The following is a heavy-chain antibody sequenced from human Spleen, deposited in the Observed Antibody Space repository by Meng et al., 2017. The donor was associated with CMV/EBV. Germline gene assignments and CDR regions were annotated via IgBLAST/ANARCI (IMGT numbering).Heavy chain of an antibody. Sequence: SETLSLTCTVSGGSISSSYYWNWIRQPPGKGLEWIGYIYYSGSSNYNPSLRSRVTISVDTSKNQFSLRLSSVTAADTAVYYCARVGVGGTYLDYWGQGTLVTVSS. J-gene: IGHJ4*02. CDR1: GGSISSSYY. CDR3: ARVGVGGTYLDY. D-gene: IGHD6-13*01. CDR2: IYYSGSS. V-gene: IGHV4-59*01.